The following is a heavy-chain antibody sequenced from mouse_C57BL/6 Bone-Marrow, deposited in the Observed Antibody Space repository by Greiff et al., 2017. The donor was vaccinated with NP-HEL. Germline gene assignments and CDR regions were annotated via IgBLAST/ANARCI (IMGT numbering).Heavy chain of an antibody. CDR2: IYPRDGSN. Sequence: VQLVESGPELVKPGASVKLSCKASGYTFTSYDINWVKQRPGQGLEWIGWIYPRDGSNKYNEKFKGKATLTVDTSSSTAYMELHILTSEDSAVYFCARIIPSPYAMDYWGQGTSVTVSS. V-gene: IGHV1-85*01. CDR1: GYTFTSYD. J-gene: IGHJ4*01. CDR3: ARIIPSPYAMDY.